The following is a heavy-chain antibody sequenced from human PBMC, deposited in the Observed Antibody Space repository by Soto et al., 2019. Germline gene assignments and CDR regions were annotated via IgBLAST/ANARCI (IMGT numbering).Heavy chain of an antibody. J-gene: IGHJ6*02. CDR1: GYTFTGYY. CDR2: INPNSGGT. D-gene: IGHD2-21*02. CDR3: ARCRCGGGDCYCYYGMDV. Sequence: GASVKFFCKASGYTFTGYYMHWVRQAPGQGLEWMGWINPNSGGTNYAQKFQGWVTMTRDTSISTAYMELSRLRSDDTAVYYCARCRCGGGDCYCYYGMDVWGQGTTVTV. V-gene: IGHV1-2*04.